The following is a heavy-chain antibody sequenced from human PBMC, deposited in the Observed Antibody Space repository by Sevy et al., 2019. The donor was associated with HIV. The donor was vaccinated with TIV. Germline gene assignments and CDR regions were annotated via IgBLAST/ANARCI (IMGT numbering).Heavy chain of an antibody. CDR2: KTGSAGVT. CDR3: ARETGSSHFDY. V-gene: IGHV3-23*01. J-gene: IGHJ4*02. CDR1: GFSLSNYA. Sequence: GGSLRLSCAASGFSLSNYAMSWVRQAPGKGLEWISTKTGSAGVTYYADSVKGRFTISRDNGKNSLYLQMNSLRAEDTAVYYCARETGSSHFDYWGQGTLVTVSS. D-gene: IGHD3-10*01.